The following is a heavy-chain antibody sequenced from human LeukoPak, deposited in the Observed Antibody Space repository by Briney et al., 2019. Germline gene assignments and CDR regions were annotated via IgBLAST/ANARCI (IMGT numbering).Heavy chain of an antibody. J-gene: IGHJ5*02. CDR1: GGSISSYY. D-gene: IGHD6-19*01. V-gene: IGHV4-59*01. CDR2: IYYSGST. Sequence: PSETLSLTCTVSGGSISSYYWSWIRQPPGKGLEWIGYIYYSGSTNYNPSLKSRVTISVDTSKNQFSLKLSSVTAADTAVYYCARVGIAVAGTFDPWGQGTLVTVSS. CDR3: ARVGIAVAGTFDP.